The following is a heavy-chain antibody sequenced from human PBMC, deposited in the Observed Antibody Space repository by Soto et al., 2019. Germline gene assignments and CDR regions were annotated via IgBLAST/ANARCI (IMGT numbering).Heavy chain of an antibody. V-gene: IGHV1-24*01. CDR2: FDPEDGET. D-gene: IGHD4-17*01. CDR3: ATVHGEWKDYMDV. Sequence: SVKVSCKVSGYTLTELSMHWVRQAPGKGLEWMGGFDPEDGETIYAQKFQGRVTMTEDTSTDTAYMELSSLRSEDTAVYYCATVHGEWKDYMDVWGKGTTVTVSS. CDR1: GYTLTELS. J-gene: IGHJ6*03.